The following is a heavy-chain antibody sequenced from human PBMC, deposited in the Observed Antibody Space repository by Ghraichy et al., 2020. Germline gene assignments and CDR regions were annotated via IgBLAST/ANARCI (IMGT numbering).Heavy chain of an antibody. Sequence: GGSLRLSCAASGFTFDDYAMHWVRQAPGKGLEWVSGISWNSGSIGYADSVKGRFTISRDNAKNSLYLQMNSLRAEDTALYYCAKGSYSSGYRNYFDYWGQGTLVTVSS. V-gene: IGHV3-9*01. CDR2: ISWNSGSI. CDR1: GFTFDDYA. J-gene: IGHJ4*02. D-gene: IGHD3-22*01. CDR3: AKGSYSSGYRNYFDY.